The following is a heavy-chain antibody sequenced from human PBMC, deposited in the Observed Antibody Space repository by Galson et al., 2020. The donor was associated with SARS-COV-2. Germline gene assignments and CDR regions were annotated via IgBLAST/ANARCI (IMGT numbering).Heavy chain of an antibody. Sequence: GGSLRLSCAASGFTFDDYTMHWVRQDTGKGLEWVSIISWDGGSTYYADSVKGRFTISRDNSKNSLYLQMNSLRTEDTALYYCAKEATYYYDSSGYFDYWGQGTLVTVSS. J-gene: IGHJ4*02. D-gene: IGHD3-22*01. CDR1: GFTFDDYT. CDR3: AKEATYYYDSSGYFDY. CDR2: ISWDGGST. V-gene: IGHV3-43*01.